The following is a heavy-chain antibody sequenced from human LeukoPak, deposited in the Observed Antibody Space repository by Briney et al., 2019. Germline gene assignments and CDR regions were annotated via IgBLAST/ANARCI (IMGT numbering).Heavy chain of an antibody. D-gene: IGHD3-16*02. V-gene: IGHV3-23*01. CDR3: AKAFPGLRVWGSYPDAFDI. CDR1: GFTFSSYA. J-gene: IGHJ3*02. CDR2: ISGSGGST. Sequence: PGGSLRLSCAASGFTFSSYAMSWVRQAPGKGLEWVSAISGSGGSTYYADSVKGRFTISRDNSKNTLYLQMNSLRAEDTAVYYCAKAFPGLRVWGSYPDAFDIWGQGTMVTVPS.